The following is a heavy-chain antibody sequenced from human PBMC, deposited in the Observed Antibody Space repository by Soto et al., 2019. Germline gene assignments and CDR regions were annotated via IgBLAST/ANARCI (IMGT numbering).Heavy chain of an antibody. J-gene: IGHJ4*02. D-gene: IGHD2-15*01. V-gene: IGHV3-33*01. CDR3: AAWAEGATEVH. CDR2: MWYDASKQ. CDR1: GFSFSVYG. Sequence: GGSLRLSCETSGFSFSVYGMHWVRQAPGKGLEWVAVMWYDASKQFYAASVEGRFTISRDNSKAILYLQMNSLRAEDTAVYYCAAWAEGATEVHWGQGTLVTVSS.